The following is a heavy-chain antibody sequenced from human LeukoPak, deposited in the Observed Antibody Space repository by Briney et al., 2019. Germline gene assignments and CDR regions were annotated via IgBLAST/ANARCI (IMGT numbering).Heavy chain of an antibody. Sequence: SETLSLTCAVYGGSFSGYYWSWVRQPPGKGLEWIGEINHSGSTNYNPSLKSRVTISVDTSKNQFSLKLSSVTAADTAVYYCARGLHCSGGSYYSADYWGQGTLVTVSS. CDR2: INHSGST. CDR3: ARGLHCSGGSYYSADY. D-gene: IGHD2-15*01. V-gene: IGHV4-34*01. CDR1: GGSFSGYY. J-gene: IGHJ4*02.